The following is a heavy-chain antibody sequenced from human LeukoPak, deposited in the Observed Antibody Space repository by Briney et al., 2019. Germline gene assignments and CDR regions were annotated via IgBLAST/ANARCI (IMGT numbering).Heavy chain of an antibody. CDR3: ARTHDYVSSGLDY. Sequence: ASVKVSCKASGYTFTSYYMHWVRQAPAQGLEWMGVINLTGGSTNYAQKFQGRVTMTRDTSTSTVYMELTSLISEDTAMYFCARTHDYVSSGLDYWGQGTLVTVSS. V-gene: IGHV1-46*01. CDR1: GYTFTSYY. D-gene: IGHD3-22*01. J-gene: IGHJ4*02. CDR2: INLTGGST.